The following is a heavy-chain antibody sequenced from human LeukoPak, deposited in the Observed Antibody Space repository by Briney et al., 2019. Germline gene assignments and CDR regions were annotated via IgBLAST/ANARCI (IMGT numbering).Heavy chain of an antibody. CDR3: AKAGYSSGWYFGY. CDR2: INPNSGGT. V-gene: IGHV1-2*02. D-gene: IGHD6-19*01. J-gene: IGHJ4*02. CDR1: GYTFTGYY. Sequence: ASVKVSCKASGYTFTGYYMHWVRQAPGQGLEWMGWINPNSGGTNYAQKFQGRVTMTRDTSISTAYMELSRLRSDDTAVYYCAKAGYSSGWYFGYWGQGTLVTVSS.